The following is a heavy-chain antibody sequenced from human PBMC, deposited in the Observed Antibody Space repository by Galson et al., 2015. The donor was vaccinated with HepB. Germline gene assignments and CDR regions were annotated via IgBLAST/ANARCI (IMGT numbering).Heavy chain of an antibody. V-gene: IGHV3-30*18. CDR3: AKNLRKHDYYDSSNLGFDY. Sequence: SLRLSCAASGFTFSSYGMHWVRQAPGKGLEWVAVISYDGSNKYYADSVKGRFTISRDNSKNTLYLQMNSLRAEDTAVYYCAKNLRKHDYYDSSNLGFDYWGQGTLVTVSS. D-gene: IGHD3-22*01. J-gene: IGHJ4*02. CDR1: GFTFSSYG. CDR2: ISYDGSNK.